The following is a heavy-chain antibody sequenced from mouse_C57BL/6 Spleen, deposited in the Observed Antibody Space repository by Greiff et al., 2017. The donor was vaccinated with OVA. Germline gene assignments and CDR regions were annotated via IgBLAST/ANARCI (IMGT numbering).Heavy chain of an antibody. Sequence: QVQLQQSGAGLVKPGASVKMSCKASGYTFSGYWISWVRQRPGKGLEWIGDIYPGSGSTNYNEKCKGKSTLTVDTSSSTAYMQLSSLTSEDSAVYYCARATAQNDYWGQGTTLTVAS. J-gene: IGHJ2*01. CDR3: ARATAQNDY. V-gene: IGHV1-55*01. CDR1: GYTFSGYW. CDR2: IYPGSGST. D-gene: IGHD3-2*02.